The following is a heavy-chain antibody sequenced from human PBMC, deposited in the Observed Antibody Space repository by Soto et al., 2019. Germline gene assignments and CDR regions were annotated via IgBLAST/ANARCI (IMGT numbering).Heavy chain of an antibody. CDR3: ARDDIPGIAVAIYGMDV. CDR1: GFTFSSYG. D-gene: IGHD6-19*01. Sequence: GGSLRLSCAASGFTFSSYGMHWVRQAPGKGLDWVAVIWYDESNIYYADSVKGRFTISRDNPKNTLFLQMNSLRAEDTAVYYCARDDIPGIAVAIYGMDVWGQGTTVTVSS. J-gene: IGHJ6*02. V-gene: IGHV3-33*01. CDR2: IWYDESNI.